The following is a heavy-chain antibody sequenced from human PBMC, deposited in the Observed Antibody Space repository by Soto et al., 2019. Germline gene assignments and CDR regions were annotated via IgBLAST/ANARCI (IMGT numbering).Heavy chain of an antibody. Sequence: PGGSLRLSCAASGFTFSTYAMSWVRQAPGKGLEWVSAISGTGDSTFYADSVKGRFTISRYNAISRLYLQMDSLRTDDTALYFCAHPRGYGVFDAYDIWGQGIMVTVSS. J-gene: IGHJ3*02. D-gene: IGHD4-17*01. CDR1: GFTFSTYA. V-gene: IGHV3-23*01. CDR3: AHPRGYGVFDAYDI. CDR2: ISGTGDST.